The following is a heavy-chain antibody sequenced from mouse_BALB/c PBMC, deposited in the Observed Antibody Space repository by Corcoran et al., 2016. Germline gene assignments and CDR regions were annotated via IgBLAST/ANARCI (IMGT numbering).Heavy chain of an antibody. D-gene: IGHD2-10*02. V-gene: IGHV14-3*02. Sequence: EVQLQQSGAELVTPGASVKLSCTASGFNIKDTYMHWVKQRPEQGLEWIGRIDPANGNTKYDPKFQGKATITADTSSNTAYLQLSSLTSEDTAVYYCARRAYGNYRCFDVWGAGTTVTVSS. CDR3: ARRAYGNYRCFDV. CDR1: GFNIKDTY. CDR2: IDPANGNT. J-gene: IGHJ1*01.